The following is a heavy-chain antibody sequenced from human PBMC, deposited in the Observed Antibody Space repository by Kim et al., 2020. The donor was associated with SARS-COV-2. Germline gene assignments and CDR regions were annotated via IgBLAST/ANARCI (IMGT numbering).Heavy chain of an antibody. CDR3: ARGHCSGGSCYSFYFDY. D-gene: IGHD2-15*01. CDR2: IKQDGSEK. Sequence: GGSLRLSCAASGFTFSSYWMSWVRQAPGKGLEWVANIKQDGSEKYYVDSVKGRFTISRDNAKNSLYLQMNSLRAEDTAVYYCARGHCSGGSCYSFYFDYWSQGTLVTVSS. J-gene: IGHJ4*02. V-gene: IGHV3-7*03. CDR1: GFTFSSYW.